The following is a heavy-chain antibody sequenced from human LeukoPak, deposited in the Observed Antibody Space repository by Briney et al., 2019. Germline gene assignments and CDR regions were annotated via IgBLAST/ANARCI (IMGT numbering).Heavy chain of an antibody. CDR3: ARESDSGGYRFDY. CDR2: ISSSGDRS. CDR1: GFTFSNYE. Sequence: GGSLKLSCAASGFTFSNYEMIWVRQAPGKGLEWLSYISSSGDRSLYADAVRGRATISRDNAKNSLYLQMNSLSTEDTAVYHCARESDSGGYRFDYWGQGSLVTVSS. D-gene: IGHD3-22*01. V-gene: IGHV3-48*03. J-gene: IGHJ4*02.